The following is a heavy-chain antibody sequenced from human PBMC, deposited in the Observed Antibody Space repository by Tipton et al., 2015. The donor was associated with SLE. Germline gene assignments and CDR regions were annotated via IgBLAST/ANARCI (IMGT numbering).Heavy chain of an antibody. V-gene: IGHV4-61*10. J-gene: IGHJ4*01. CDR3: ARDFARGSGYVY. Sequence: TLSHTCTVPGGSISSGSYYLSWIRQPAGKGLEWIGYISYSGSTKYNPSLKSRVTISVDTSKNQLSLKLSSVTAADTAVYYCARDFARGSGYVYWGHGILVTVSS. CDR2: ISYSGST. D-gene: IGHD3-9*01. CDR1: GGSISSGSYY.